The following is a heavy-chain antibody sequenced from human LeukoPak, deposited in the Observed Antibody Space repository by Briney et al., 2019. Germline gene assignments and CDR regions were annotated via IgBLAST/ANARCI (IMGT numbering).Heavy chain of an antibody. CDR3: ARGGGELQYDY. CDR2: INHSGST. J-gene: IGHJ4*02. Sequence: PSETLSLTCAVYGGSFSGYYWSWIRRPPGKGLEWIGEINHSGSTNYNPSLKSRVSISVDTSKNQFSLKLSSVTAADTAVYYCARGGGELQYDYWGQGTLVTVSS. V-gene: IGHV4-34*01. CDR1: GGSFSGYY. D-gene: IGHD1-26*01.